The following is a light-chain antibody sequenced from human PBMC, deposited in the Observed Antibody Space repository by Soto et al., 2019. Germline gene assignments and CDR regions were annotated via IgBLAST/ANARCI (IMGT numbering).Light chain of an antibody. CDR3: NQYGSSPPYT. CDR1: QSINNNY. V-gene: IGKV3-20*01. Sequence: EVVLTQSPGTLSLSPGERATLSCRASQSINNNYLAWYQQRPGQAPRLLIYGSSDRATGIPDRFSGSGSGTDFTLTISRLEPEDFAVYYCNQYGSSPPYTFGKGTKLEI. J-gene: IGKJ2*01. CDR2: GSS.